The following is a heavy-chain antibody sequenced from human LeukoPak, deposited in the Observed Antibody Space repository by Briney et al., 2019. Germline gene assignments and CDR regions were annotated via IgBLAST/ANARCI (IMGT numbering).Heavy chain of an antibody. D-gene: IGHD7-27*01. Sequence: PAESMTLSCAASGFTFSTFCMHWVRQPPGKGLVWVSRIINDGSTTNYADSVKGRSSISRGKATNTPFMHMNRLLAADTGVYYCNVRWGPNPDYWGQGTLVTVSS. CDR3: NVRWGPNPDY. CDR2: IINDGSTT. CDR1: GFTFSTFC. J-gene: IGHJ4*02. V-gene: IGHV3-74*01.